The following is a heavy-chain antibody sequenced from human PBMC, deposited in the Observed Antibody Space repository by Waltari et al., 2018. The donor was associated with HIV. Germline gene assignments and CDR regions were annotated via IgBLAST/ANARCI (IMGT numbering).Heavy chain of an antibody. CDR2: IYYSGSN. J-gene: IGHJ4*02. V-gene: IGHV4-39*01. Sequence: QLQLQESGPGLVKPSETLSLTCTVSGGSISSSSYYWGWIRQPPGKGLEWIGSIYYSGSNYYNPSLKSRVTISVDTSKNQFSLKLSSVTAADTAVYYCASHLISGINYWGQGTLVTVSS. CDR3: ASHLISGINY. D-gene: IGHD1-20*01. CDR1: GGSISSSSYY.